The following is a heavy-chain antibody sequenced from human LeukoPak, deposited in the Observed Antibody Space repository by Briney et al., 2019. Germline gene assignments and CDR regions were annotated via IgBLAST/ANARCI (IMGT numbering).Heavy chain of an antibody. CDR2: ISAYNGNT. Sequence: ASVKVSCKASGYTFTSYGISWVRQAPGQGLEWMGWISAYNGNTNYAQKLQGRVTMTRDTSTSTVYMELSSLRSEDTAVYYCARDTEYYDSSGYLTGSLDYWGQGTLVTVSS. CDR3: ARDTEYYDSSGYLTGSLDY. J-gene: IGHJ4*02. CDR1: GYTFTSYG. V-gene: IGHV1-18*01. D-gene: IGHD3-22*01.